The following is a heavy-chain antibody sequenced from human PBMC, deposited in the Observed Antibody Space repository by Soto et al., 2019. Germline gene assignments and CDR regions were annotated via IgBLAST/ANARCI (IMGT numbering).Heavy chain of an antibody. CDR2: IDANSGDT. J-gene: IGHJ4*02. CDR3: ARGGALDGTSPPFNH. Sequence: ASVKVSCKASGYTFSGHYMHWIRQAPGQGPEWLGWIDANSGDTDRAPKFQDRLTMTRDTSISTAYMELSRLRSDDTAVYYCARGGALDGTSPPFNHWGQGTLVTVSS. V-gene: IGHV1-2*02. CDR1: GYTFSGHY. D-gene: IGHD6-19*01.